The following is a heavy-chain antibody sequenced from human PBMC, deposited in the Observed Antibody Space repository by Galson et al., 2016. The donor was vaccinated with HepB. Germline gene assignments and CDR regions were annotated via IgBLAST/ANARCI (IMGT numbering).Heavy chain of an antibody. CDR2: ISYDTDYE. D-gene: IGHD2-15*01. Sequence: QAPGKGLEWVAVISYDTDYEYYADSVRGRFIISRDNSKNTLYLQMSSLRTDDTAVYYCVNRFCSGGRCYFDYWGQGTLVTVSS. J-gene: IGHJ4*02. V-gene: IGHV3-30*18. CDR3: VNRFCSGGRCYFDY.